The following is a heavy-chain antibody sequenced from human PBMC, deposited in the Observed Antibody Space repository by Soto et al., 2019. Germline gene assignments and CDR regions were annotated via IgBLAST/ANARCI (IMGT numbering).Heavy chain of an antibody. CDR2: IYYSGST. CDR3: ARRYGSCFDY. D-gene: IGHD5-18*01. Sequence: QVQLQESGPGLVKPSETLSLTCTVSGGSISSYYWSWIRQPPGKGLEWIGYIYYSGSTNYNPSLXSXVXITXDTSKNQISLKLSSVTAADTAVYYCARRYGSCFDYWGQGTLVTVSS. CDR1: GGSISSYY. J-gene: IGHJ4*02. V-gene: IGHV4-59*08.